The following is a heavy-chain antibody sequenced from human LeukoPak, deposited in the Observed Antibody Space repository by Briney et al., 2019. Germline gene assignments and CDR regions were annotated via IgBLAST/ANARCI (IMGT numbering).Heavy chain of an antibody. V-gene: IGHV1-2*04. D-gene: IGHD7-27*01. CDR3: GRNRLGKAFDI. Sequence: ASVKVSCKASGYTFTSYYMHWVRQAPGQGLEWMGIINPNSGGTNYAQKFQGWVTMTRDTSISTAYMELNRLTFDDTAVYYCGRNRLGKAFDIWGQGTMVTISS. J-gene: IGHJ3*02. CDR1: GYTFTSYY. CDR2: INPNSGGT.